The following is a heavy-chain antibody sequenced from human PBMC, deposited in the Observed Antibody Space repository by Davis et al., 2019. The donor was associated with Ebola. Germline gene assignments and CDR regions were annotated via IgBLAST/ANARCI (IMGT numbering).Heavy chain of an antibody. CDR2: IYYSGST. CDR1: GGSISSYY. Sequence: SETLSLTCTVSGGSISSYYWSWIRQPPGKGLEWIGYIYYSGSTSYNPSLKSRVTISVDTSKNQFSLKLSSVTAADTAVYYCALRFDYWGQGTLVTVSS. V-gene: IGHV4-59*01. J-gene: IGHJ4*02. D-gene: IGHD4-17*01. CDR3: ALRFDY.